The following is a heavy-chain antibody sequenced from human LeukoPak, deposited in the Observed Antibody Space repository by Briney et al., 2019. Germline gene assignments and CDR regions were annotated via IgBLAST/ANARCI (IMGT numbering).Heavy chain of an antibody. Sequence: GGSLRLSCAASGFTFSSYAMSWVRQAPGKGLEWVSAISGSGGSTYYADSVKGRFTISRDNSKNTLYLQMNSLRAEDTAVYYCAKLPYYYDSSGNNWFDPWGQGTLVTVSS. J-gene: IGHJ5*02. CDR2: ISGSGGST. V-gene: IGHV3-23*01. D-gene: IGHD3-22*01. CDR1: GFTFSSYA. CDR3: AKLPYYYDSSGNNWFDP.